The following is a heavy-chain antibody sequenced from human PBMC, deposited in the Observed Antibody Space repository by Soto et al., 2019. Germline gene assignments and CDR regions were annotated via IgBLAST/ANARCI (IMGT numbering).Heavy chain of an antibody. V-gene: IGHV1-18*01. CDR1: GYTFTSYG. J-gene: IGHJ4*02. CDR3: ASSSDTAMETADY. CDR2: ISAYNGNT. Sequence: QVQLVQSGAEVKKPGASVKVSCKASGYTFTSYGISWVRQAPGQGLEWMGWISAYNGNTNYAQKLQGRVTMTTDTSMSTAYMERRSLRSDDTAVYYCASSSDTAMETADYWGQGTLVTVSS. D-gene: IGHD5-18*01.